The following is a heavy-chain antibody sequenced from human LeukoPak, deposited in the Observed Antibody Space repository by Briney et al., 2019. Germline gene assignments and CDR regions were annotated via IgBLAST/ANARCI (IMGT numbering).Heavy chain of an antibody. Sequence: PGGSLRLSCAASGFTVSNNYMTWVRQAPGKGLESISIINDGGTTFYADSVKGRFTISRDNAKNILYLQMSSLRAEDTAVYYCAGALETGHWGRGTLVTVSS. J-gene: IGHJ4*02. CDR2: INDGGTT. CDR1: GFTVSNNY. V-gene: IGHV3-66*01. CDR3: AGALETGH.